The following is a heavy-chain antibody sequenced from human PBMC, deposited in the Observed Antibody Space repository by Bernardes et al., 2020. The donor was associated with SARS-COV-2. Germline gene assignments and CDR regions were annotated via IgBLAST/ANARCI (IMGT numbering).Heavy chain of an antibody. J-gene: IGHJ4*02. CDR1: GFTFTDYY. D-gene: IGHD3-16*01. CDR2: ISNSGNTI. Sequence: GGSLRLSCAASGFTFTDYYMSWIRQAPGKGLEWISYISNSGNTIYYADSMRGRFTISRDNAKSSLYLQMNTLRDEDTAVYYCARAIRRGSTFSYYFDHWGQGTLVTVSS. CDR3: ARAIRRGSTFSYYFDH. V-gene: IGHV3-11*01.